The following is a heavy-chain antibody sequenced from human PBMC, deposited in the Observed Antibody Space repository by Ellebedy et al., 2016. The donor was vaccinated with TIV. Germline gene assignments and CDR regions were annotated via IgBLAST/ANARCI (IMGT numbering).Heavy chain of an antibody. CDR1: GYSFTTYW. J-gene: IGHJ4*02. V-gene: IGHV5-51*01. CDR3: VRYKGATGTFDY. Sequence: GESLKISCKGSGYSFTTYWIGWVRQMPGKGLEWMGIIYPGDSNTKYSPSFQGQVTISADKSISTAYLQWSSLKASDTAMYYCVRYKGATGTFDYWGQGTLVTVSS. D-gene: IGHD1-26*01. CDR2: IYPGDSNT.